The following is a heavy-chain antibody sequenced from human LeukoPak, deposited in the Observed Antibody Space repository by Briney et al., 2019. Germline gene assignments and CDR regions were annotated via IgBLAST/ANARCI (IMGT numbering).Heavy chain of an antibody. CDR3: ARDGSWGDYQFYFYMDV. J-gene: IGHJ6*03. CDR1: GFTFHSFA. Sequence: GGSLRLSCEASGFTFHSFAMSWVRQAPGKGLEWLSGISASGHYIYNADSVKGRFTISRDNSKNTLYIEINSLRAEDTAVYYCARDGSWGDYQFYFYMDVWGKGTTVTVSS. V-gene: IGHV3-23*01. CDR2: ISASGHYI. D-gene: IGHD2-2*01.